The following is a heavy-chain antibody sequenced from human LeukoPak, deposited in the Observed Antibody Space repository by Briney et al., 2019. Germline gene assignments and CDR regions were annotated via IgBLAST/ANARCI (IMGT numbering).Heavy chain of an antibody. D-gene: IGHD4-17*01. V-gene: IGHV4-4*02. CDR1: GGSISSSNW. Sequence: PSETLSLTCAVSGGSISSSNWWSWVRQPPGKGLEWIGEIYHSGSTNYNPSLKSRVTISVDKSKNQFSLKLSSVTAADTAVYYCARVGYGDFPSLFDYWGQGTLVTVSS. J-gene: IGHJ4*02. CDR2: IYHSGST. CDR3: ARVGYGDFPSLFDY.